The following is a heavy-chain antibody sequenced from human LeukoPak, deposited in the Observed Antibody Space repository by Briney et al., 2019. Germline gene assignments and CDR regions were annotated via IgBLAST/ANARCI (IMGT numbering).Heavy chain of an antibody. D-gene: IGHD3-10*01. CDR2: ITSRSSYI. CDR3: ARAPGGTMVLDY. J-gene: IGHJ4*02. CDR1: GFTFSSYI. Sequence: GGSLRLSCAASGFTFSSYIMNWVRRAPGKGLEWVSSITSRSSYIYYADSVEGRFTISRDNAKNTLYLQMNSLRAEDTALYYCARAPGGTMVLDYWGQGTLVTVSS. V-gene: IGHV3-21*06.